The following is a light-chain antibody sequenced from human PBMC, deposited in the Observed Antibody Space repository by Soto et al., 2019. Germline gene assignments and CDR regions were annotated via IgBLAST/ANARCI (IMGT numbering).Light chain of an antibody. Sequence: EIVLTQSPGILSLSPGERATLSCRASQSVSSSYLAWYQQKPGQAPRLLIYGASTRATGIPARFSGSGSGTEFTLTISSLQSEDFAVYYCQQYDNWPLTFGGGTKVDI. V-gene: IGKV3-15*01. J-gene: IGKJ4*01. CDR2: GAS. CDR3: QQYDNWPLT. CDR1: QSVSSSY.